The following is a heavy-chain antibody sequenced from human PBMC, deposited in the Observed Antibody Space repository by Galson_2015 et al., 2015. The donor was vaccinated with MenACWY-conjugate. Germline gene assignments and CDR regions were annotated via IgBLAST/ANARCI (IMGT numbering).Heavy chain of an antibody. CDR3: ASGVDWPGIAAAGIGY. D-gene: IGHD6-13*01. Sequence: CAISGDSVSSHSAAWNWIRQSPSRGLEWLGRTYYRSKWYNDYAVSVKSRMTINPDTSKNQFSLQLNSVTPEDTAVYYCASGVDWPGIAAAGIGYWGQGTLVTVSS. J-gene: IGHJ4*02. V-gene: IGHV6-1*01. CDR1: GDSVSSHSAA. CDR2: TYYRSKWYN.